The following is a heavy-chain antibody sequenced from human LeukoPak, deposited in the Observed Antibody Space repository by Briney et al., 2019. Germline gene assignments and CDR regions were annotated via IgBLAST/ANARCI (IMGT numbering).Heavy chain of an antibody. Sequence: LPGGSLRLSCVASGFTFSSYAMHWVRQAPGKGLEWVAVISYDGSNKYYADSVKGRFTISRDNSKNTLYLQMNSLRAEDTAVYYCARTRSTMVRGDYYYYGMDVWGQGTTVTVSS. CDR3: ARTRSTMVRGDYYYYGMDV. J-gene: IGHJ6*02. D-gene: IGHD3-10*01. CDR2: ISYDGSNK. V-gene: IGHV3-30-3*01. CDR1: GFTFSSYA.